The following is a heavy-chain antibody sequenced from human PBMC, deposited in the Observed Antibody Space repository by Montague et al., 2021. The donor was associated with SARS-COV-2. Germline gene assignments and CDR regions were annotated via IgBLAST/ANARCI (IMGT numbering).Heavy chain of an antibody. CDR3: VRGATRTFDY. CDR2: IFYRGST. V-gene: IGHV4-59*01. CDR1: GDPLTYFY. D-gene: IGHD2-2*01. J-gene: IGHJ4*02. Sequence: SETLSLTCTVSGDPLTYFYWSWIRQSPGKGLEWIGNIFYRGSTNYNPSLKSRVTISVDTSKNQFSLNLTSVTATDTAVYYCVRGATRTFDYWGQGTLVTVPS.